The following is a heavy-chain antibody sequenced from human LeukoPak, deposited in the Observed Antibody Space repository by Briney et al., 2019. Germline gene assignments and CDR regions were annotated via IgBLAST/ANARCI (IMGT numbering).Heavy chain of an antibody. V-gene: IGHV3-23*01. D-gene: IGHD6-19*01. CDR3: AKGIYSSGWSYFDY. CDR1: GFTFSSYA. Sequence: GGSLRLSCAASGFTFSSYAMSWVRQAPGKELEWVSAISGGGDTTYYADSVKGRFTISRDNSKNTLYLQMNSLRAEDTAVYYCAKGIYSSGWSYFDYWGHGTLVTVSS. CDR2: ISGGGDTT. J-gene: IGHJ4*01.